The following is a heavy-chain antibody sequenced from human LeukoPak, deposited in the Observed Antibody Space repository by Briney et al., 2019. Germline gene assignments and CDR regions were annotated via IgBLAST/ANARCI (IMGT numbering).Heavy chain of an antibody. Sequence: GGSLRLSCAASGFSFSTYRMNWVRQAPGKGLEWVSSISSSSGYIYYADSLKGRFTISRDNAKNSVYLQMNSLRAEDTAVYYCARDDFWSARAPRNAFDIWGQGTMVTVSS. CDR2: ISSSSGYI. J-gene: IGHJ3*02. CDR1: GFSFSTYR. D-gene: IGHD3-3*01. CDR3: ARDDFWSARAPRNAFDI. V-gene: IGHV3-21*01.